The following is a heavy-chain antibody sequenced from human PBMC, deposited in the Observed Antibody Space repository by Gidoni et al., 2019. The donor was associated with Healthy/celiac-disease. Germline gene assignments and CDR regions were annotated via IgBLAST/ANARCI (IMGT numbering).Heavy chain of an antibody. V-gene: IGHV5-51*01. J-gene: IGHJ4*02. CDR3: ARRVGDGLFDY. D-gene: IGHD2-2*01. CDR1: EYSFTSYW. Sequence: EVKLVQPGAEGKKPGESRKSSGKGSEYSFTSYWIGWVRQMPGKGLEWMGIIYPGDSDTRYSPSFQGQVTISADKSISTAYLQWSSLKASDTAMYYCARRVGDGLFDYWGQGTLVTVSS. CDR2: IYPGDSDT.